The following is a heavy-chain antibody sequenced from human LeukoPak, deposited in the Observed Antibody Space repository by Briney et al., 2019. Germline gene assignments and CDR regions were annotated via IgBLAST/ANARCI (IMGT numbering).Heavy chain of an antibody. D-gene: IGHD3-3*01. CDR1: GGSISSGGYY. Sequence: SETLSLTCTVSGGSISSGGYYWSWISQHQGKGLEWIGYIYYSGSTYYNPSLKSRVTISVDTSKNQFSLKLSSVTAADTAVYYCARVVYDFWSGSTVGDYWGQGTLVTVSS. J-gene: IGHJ4*02. V-gene: IGHV4-31*03. CDR3: ARVVYDFWSGSTVGDY. CDR2: IYYSGST.